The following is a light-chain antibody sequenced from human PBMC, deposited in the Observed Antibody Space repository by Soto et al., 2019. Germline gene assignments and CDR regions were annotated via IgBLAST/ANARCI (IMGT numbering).Light chain of an antibody. CDR2: DAS. J-gene: IGKJ1*01. V-gene: IGKV3-11*01. CDR1: QSVSSY. Sequence: EIVFTQSPDTLSLSPGERATLSSRASQSVSSYLAWYQQKPGQAPRLLIYDASNRATGIPARFSGSGSGTDFTLTLSSLEPEDFAVHYCQQRGETFGQGTKVDIK. CDR3: QQRGET.